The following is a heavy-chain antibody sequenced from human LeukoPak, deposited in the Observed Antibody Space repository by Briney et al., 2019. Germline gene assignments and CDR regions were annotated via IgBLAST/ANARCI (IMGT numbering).Heavy chain of an antibody. CDR3: ARAFGQLYFDY. J-gene: IGHJ4*02. D-gene: IGHD5-18*01. CDR1: SEFFSGYY. V-gene: IGHV4-34*01. Sequence: SETLSLTCGVSSEFFSGYYWGWVRQPPGKGLEWIGDINDSGTTKYNPALKSRVAISIDTSKNQFSLKVKSVTAADTAVYYCARAFGQLYFDYWGQGTLVTVSS. CDR2: INDSGTT.